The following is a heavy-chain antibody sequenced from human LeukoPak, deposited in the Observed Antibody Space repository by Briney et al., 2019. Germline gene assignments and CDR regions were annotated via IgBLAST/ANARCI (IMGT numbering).Heavy chain of an antibody. CDR1: GFTFSSYW. D-gene: IGHD6-13*01. CDR3: ASAGWAKIAAAARSDY. V-gene: IGHV3-7*01. Sequence: GGSLRLSCAASGFTFSSYWMSWVRQAPGKGLEWVANIKQDGSEKYYVDSVKGRFTISRDNAKNSLYLQMNSLRAEDTAVYYCASAGWAKIAAAARSDYWGQGTLVTVSS. CDR2: IKQDGSEK. J-gene: IGHJ4*02.